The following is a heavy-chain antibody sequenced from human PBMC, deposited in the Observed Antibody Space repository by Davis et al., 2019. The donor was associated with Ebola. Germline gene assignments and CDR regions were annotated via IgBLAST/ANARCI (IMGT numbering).Heavy chain of an antibody. CDR2: IKSKTDGGTT. V-gene: IGHV3-15*01. CDR3: TTEGILTGYPVYFDY. J-gene: IGHJ4*02. Sequence: GGSLRLSCAASGFTFSSYWMSWVRQAPGKGLEWVGRIKSKTDGGTTDYAAPVKGRFTISRDDSKNTLYLQMNSLKTEDTAVYYCTTEGILTGYPVYFDYWGQGTLVTVSS. D-gene: IGHD3-9*01. CDR1: GFTFSSYW.